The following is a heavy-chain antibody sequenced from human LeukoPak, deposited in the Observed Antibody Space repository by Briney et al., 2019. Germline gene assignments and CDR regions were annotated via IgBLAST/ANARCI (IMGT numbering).Heavy chain of an antibody. CDR1: GYTFTSYD. CDR3: ARAWFGELQIDY. D-gene: IGHD3-10*01. J-gene: IGHJ4*02. CDR2: MNPNSGNT. Sequence: ASVKVSCKASGYTFTSYDINWLRQATGQGLEWMGWMNPNSGNTGYAQKFQGRVTMTRNTSISTAYMELSSLRSEDTAVYYCARAWFGELQIDYWGQGTLVTVSS. V-gene: IGHV1-8*01.